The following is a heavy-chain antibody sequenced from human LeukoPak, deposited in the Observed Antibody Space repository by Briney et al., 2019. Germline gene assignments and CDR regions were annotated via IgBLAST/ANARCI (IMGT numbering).Heavy chain of an antibody. J-gene: IGHJ5*02. CDR2: ISGSGGST. CDR3: AKCDYVWGSPFDP. CDR1: GFTLSSYA. V-gene: IGHV3-23*01. Sequence: PGGSLRLSCAASGFTLSSYAMSWVRQAPGKGLEWVSAISGSGGSTYYADSVKGRFAISRDNSKNTLYLQMNSLRAEDTAVYYCAKCDYVWGSPFDPWGQGTLVTVSS. D-gene: IGHD3-16*01.